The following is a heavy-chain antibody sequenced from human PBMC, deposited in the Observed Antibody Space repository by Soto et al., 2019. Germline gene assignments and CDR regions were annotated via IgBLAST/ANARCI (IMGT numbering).Heavy chain of an antibody. CDR3: EREPPDFYYFDY. CDR1: GFTVSSNY. CDR2: IYSGGST. J-gene: IGHJ4*02. V-gene: IGHV3-53*01. Sequence: VGSLRLSCAASGFTVSSNYMSWVRQAPGKGLEWVSVIYSGGSTYYADSVKGRFTISRDNSKNTLYLQMNSLRAEDTAVYYCEREPPDFYYFDYWGQGTLVTLS.